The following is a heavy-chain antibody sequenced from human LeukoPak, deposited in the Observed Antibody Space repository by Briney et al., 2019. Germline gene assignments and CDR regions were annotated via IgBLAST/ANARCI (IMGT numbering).Heavy chain of an antibody. CDR3: ARHDYGGNSVSDYFDY. Sequence: SETLSFTCTVSGGSISSSSYYWGWIRQPPGKGLEWIGSIYYSGSTYYNPSLKSRVTISVDTSKNQFSLKLSSVTAADTAVYYCARHDYGGNSVSDYFDYWGQGTLVTVSS. V-gene: IGHV4-39*01. D-gene: IGHD4-23*01. CDR2: IYYSGST. J-gene: IGHJ4*02. CDR1: GGSISSSSYY.